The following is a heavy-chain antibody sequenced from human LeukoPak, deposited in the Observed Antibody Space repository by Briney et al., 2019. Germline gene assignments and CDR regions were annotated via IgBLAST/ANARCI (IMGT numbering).Heavy chain of an antibody. CDR2: IYTSGST. CDR3: ARAEYSSGWYVRSTYYYYMDV. V-gene: IGHV4-4*07. Sequence: PSETLSLTCTVSGGSISSYYWSWIRQPAGKGLEWIGRIYTSGSTNYNPSLKSRVTISVDTSKNQFSLKLSSVTAADTAVYYCARAEYSSGWYVRSTYYYYMDVWGKGTTVTVSS. CDR1: GGSISSYY. D-gene: IGHD6-19*01. J-gene: IGHJ6*03.